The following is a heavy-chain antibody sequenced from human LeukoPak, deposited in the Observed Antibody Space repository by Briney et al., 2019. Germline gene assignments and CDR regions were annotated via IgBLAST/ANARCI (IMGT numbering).Heavy chain of an antibody. CDR3: ARDLPNYYDSAHAFDI. D-gene: IGHD3-22*01. J-gene: IGHJ3*02. V-gene: IGHV4-59*01. CDR1: GGSISTYY. CDR2: IYYDGGT. Sequence: SETLSLTCTVSGGSISTYYWSWLRQPPGKGLERIGSIYYDGGTYYNPSLKSPVTISVDTSKNQFSLKLSSVTAADTAVYYCARDLPNYYDSAHAFDIWGQGTMVTVSS.